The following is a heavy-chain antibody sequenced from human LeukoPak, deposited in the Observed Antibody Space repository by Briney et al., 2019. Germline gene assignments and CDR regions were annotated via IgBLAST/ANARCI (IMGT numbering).Heavy chain of an antibody. CDR1: GGSNSSYY. V-gene: IGHV4-59*08. D-gene: IGHD6-19*01. CDR2: IYYSGST. Sequence: SETLSLTCTVSGGSNSSYYWSWIRQPPGKGLEWIGYIYYSGSTNYNPSLKSRVTISVDTSKNQFSLKLSSVTAADTAVYYCARRSSGWRGTGAFDIWGQGTMVTVSS. J-gene: IGHJ3*02. CDR3: ARRSSGWRGTGAFDI.